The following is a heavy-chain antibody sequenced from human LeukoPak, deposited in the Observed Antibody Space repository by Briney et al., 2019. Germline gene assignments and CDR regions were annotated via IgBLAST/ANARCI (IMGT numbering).Heavy chain of an antibody. CDR2: IIPIFATA. CDR1: GGTFSNYS. D-gene: IGHD3-16*02. V-gene: IGHV1-69*13. J-gene: IGHJ4*02. CDR3: ARDLIRLGELSPRGQVDY. Sequence: SVKVSCKASGGTFSNYSISWVRQAPGQGLEWMGGIIPIFATANYAQKFQGRVTITADESTSTAYMELSSLRSDDTAVYYCARDLIRLGELSPRGQVDYWGQGTLVTVSS.